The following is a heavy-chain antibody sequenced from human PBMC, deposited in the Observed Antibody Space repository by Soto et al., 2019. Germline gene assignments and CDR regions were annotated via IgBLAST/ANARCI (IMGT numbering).Heavy chain of an antibody. D-gene: IGHD6-19*01. Sequence: LRLSCAASGFTFSNAWMSWVRQAPGKGLEWVGRIKSKTDGGTTDYAAPVKGRFTISRDDSKNTRYLQMNSLKTEDTAVYYCTTGGYSSGWYVDYWGQGTLVTVSS. CDR1: GFTFSNAW. J-gene: IGHJ4*02. CDR2: IKSKTDGGTT. V-gene: IGHV3-15*01. CDR3: TTGGYSSGWYVDY.